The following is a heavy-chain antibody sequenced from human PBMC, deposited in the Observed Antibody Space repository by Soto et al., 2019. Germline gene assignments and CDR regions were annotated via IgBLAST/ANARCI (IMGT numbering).Heavy chain of an antibody. J-gene: IGHJ6*02. CDR3: TTGTHKDIVLVPAASPADYGMDV. Sequence: GASLKISCKGSVYSVTSYWIGWVRQMPGKGLEWTGIIYPGDSDTRYSPSFQGQVTISADKSISTAYLQWSSLKASDTAVYYCTTGTHKDIVLVPAASPADYGMDVWGQGTTVTVSS. CDR1: VYSVTSYW. D-gene: IGHD2-2*01. CDR2: IYPGDSDT. V-gene: IGHV5-51*01.